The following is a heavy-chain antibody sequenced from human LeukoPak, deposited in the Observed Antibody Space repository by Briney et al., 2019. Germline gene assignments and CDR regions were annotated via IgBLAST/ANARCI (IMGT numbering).Heavy chain of an antibody. V-gene: IGHV1-18*01. CDR1: GGTFSSYA. J-gene: IGHJ3*02. D-gene: IGHD5-12*01. Sequence: ASVKVSCKASGGTFSSYAISWVRQAPGQGLEWMGWISAYNGDTNYAQRLQDRVTMTTETSTNTAHMELRSLTSDDTGVYYCGRAGYDSASDASDIWGQGTMVIVSS. CDR3: GRAGYDSASDASDI. CDR2: ISAYNGDT.